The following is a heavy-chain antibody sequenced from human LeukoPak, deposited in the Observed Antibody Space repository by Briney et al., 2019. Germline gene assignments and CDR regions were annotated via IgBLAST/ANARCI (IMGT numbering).Heavy chain of an antibody. CDR3: ARFVAAVA. V-gene: IGHV3-64*01. D-gene: IGHD2-15*01. CDR2: ISSNGNST. J-gene: IGHJ5*02. CDR1: GFTFSSYA. Sequence: PGGSLRLSCAASGFTFSSYAMHWVRQTPGKGPEYVSAISSNGNSTYYANSVKGRFTISRDNSRNTLYLQMGSLRAEDMAVYDCARFVAAVAWGQGTLVTVSS.